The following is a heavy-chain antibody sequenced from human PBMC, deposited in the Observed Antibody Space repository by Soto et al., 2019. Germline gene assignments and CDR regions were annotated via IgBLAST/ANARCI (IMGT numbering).Heavy chain of an antibody. CDR2: IYHSGST. V-gene: IGHV4-4*02. J-gene: IGHJ5*02. CDR1: SGSISSSNW. Sequence: QVQLQESGPGLVKPSGTLSLTCAVSSGSISSSNWWSWVRQPPGKGLEWIVEIYHSGSTNYNPSLKSRDTISVDKSKSQFSRSLSSVTAADTAVYYCARSGEASRVEISRPFDPCSQGTLVTVSS. D-gene: IGHD3-16*01. CDR3: ARSGEASRVEISRPFDP.